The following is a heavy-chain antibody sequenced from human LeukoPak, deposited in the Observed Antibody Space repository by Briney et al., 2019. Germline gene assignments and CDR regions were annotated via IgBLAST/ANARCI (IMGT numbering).Heavy chain of an antibody. CDR3: ARGIAAARTLFGY. V-gene: IGHV4-39*07. CDR2: INHSGST. CDR1: GGSISSGDYY. Sequence: SETLSLTCTVSGGSISSGDYYWSWIRQPPGKGLEWIGEINHSGSTNYNPSLKSRVTISVDTSKNQFSLKLSSVTAADTAVYYCARGIAAARTLFGYWGQGTLVTVSS. D-gene: IGHD6-13*01. J-gene: IGHJ4*02.